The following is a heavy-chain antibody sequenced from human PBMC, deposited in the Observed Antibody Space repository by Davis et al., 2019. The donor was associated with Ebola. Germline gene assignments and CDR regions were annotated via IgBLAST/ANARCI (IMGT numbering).Heavy chain of an antibody. CDR1: GFTFRSYA. D-gene: IGHD4-17*01. J-gene: IGHJ5*02. CDR2: INPNGGST. Sequence: PGGSLRLSCSASGFTFRSYAMNWVRQAPGKGLEYVSAINPNGGSTYYADSVKGRFTISRDNSKNTLYLQMNSLRAEDTAVYYCARKMTTVTTGWFDPWGQGTLVTVSS. CDR3: ARKMTTVTTGWFDP. V-gene: IGHV3-64*04.